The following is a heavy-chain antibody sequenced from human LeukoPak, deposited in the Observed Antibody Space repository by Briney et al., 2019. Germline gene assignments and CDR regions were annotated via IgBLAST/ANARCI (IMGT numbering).Heavy chain of an antibody. CDR3: ARDFGYCSTTSCYDQ. CDR2: IYTGGST. D-gene: IGHD2-2*03. Sequence: GGSLRLSCAASGFTVSSNYMSWVRQAPGKGLEWVSVIYTGGSTYYADSVKGRFAISRDNSKNTLLLQMNSLRAEDTAVYYCARDFGYCSTTSCYDQWGQGTLVTVSS. V-gene: IGHV3-53*01. CDR1: GFTVSSNY. J-gene: IGHJ4*02.